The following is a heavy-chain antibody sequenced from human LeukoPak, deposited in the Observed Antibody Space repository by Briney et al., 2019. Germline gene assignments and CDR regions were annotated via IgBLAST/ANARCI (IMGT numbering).Heavy chain of an antibody. J-gene: IGHJ4*02. D-gene: IGHD5-18*01. V-gene: IGHV3-9*01. CDR1: GFKYDNHA. Sequence: GRSLRLSCAAAGFKYDNHATHWVRQAPGKCLEWVSGITWDSGRISYADSVKGRFTISRDNAKNSLYLQVNSLREEDTALYYCAKYRTAYRYGSIDHWGQGTLVTVSS. CDR3: AKYRTAYRYGSIDH. CDR2: ITWDSGRI.